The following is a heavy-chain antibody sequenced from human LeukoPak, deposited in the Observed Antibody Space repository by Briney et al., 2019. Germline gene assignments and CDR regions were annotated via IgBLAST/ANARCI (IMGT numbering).Heavy chain of an antibody. Sequence: SETESLICAVYGGSFIDYYWSWIRRPPGKGLEWIGEINHSGSTDYNPSLKSRVTISVDTSKNQFSLKLSSVTAADTAVYYCARRLGCGGDCFNDAFDIWGQGTMVTVSS. V-gene: IGHV4-34*01. CDR3: ARRLGCGGDCFNDAFDI. D-gene: IGHD2-21*02. CDR1: GGSFIDYY. J-gene: IGHJ3*02. CDR2: INHSGST.